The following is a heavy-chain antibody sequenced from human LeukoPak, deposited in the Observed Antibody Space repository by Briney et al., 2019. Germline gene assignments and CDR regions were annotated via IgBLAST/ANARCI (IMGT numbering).Heavy chain of an antibody. CDR2: ISYDGSNK. CDR1: GLTFSSYA. D-gene: IGHD4-17*01. V-gene: IGHV3-30*04. Sequence: PGGSLRLSCAASGLTFSSYAMHWVRQAPGKGLEWVATISYDGSNKYYADSVKGRFTISRDSSKNTLYLQMNSLRAEDTAVYYCARTGLTYLTTVTTWFAYWGQGTLVTVSS. J-gene: IGHJ4*02. CDR3: ARTGLTYLTTVTTWFAY.